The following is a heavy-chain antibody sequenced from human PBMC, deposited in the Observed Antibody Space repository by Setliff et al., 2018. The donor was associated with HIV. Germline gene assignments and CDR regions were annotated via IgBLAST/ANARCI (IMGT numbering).Heavy chain of an antibody. CDR3: ATSPPRGRSAYVWGSDYFDY. J-gene: IGHJ4*02. Sequence: GGSLRLSCAASGFTFSTYGMHWVRQAPGKGLDWLAVLFFDGINKKYAVSVKGRFTISRDSSKNTLFLQMDTLTAEDTAVYYCATSPPRGRSAYVWGSDYFDYWGQGALVTVSS. V-gene: IGHV3-33*03. CDR2: LFFDGINK. CDR1: GFTFSTYG. D-gene: IGHD3-16*01.